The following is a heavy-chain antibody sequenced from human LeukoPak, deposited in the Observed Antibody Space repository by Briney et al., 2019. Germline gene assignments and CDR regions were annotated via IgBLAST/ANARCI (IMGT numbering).Heavy chain of an antibody. V-gene: IGHV4-4*07. D-gene: IGHD3-10*01. CDR3: ARAGYYGRGAWFDP. CDR1: GGSISSYY. J-gene: IGHJ5*02. CDR2: IHTSGST. Sequence: PSETLSLTCTVSGGSISSYYWSWIRQPAGKGLEWIGRIHTSGSTNYNPSLKSRVTMSVDTSKNQFSLKLSSVTAADTAVYYCARAGYYGRGAWFDPWGQGTLVTVSS.